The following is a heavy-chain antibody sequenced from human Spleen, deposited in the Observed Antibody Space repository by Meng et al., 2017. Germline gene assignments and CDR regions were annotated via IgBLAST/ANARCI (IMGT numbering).Heavy chain of an antibody. J-gene: IGHJ4*02. CDR2: ISGSGGST. V-gene: IGHV3-23*01. CDR3: ARSPIDKYDLSALPLDY. Sequence: GESLKISCAASGFPFSHYGMHWVRQAPGKGLEWVSAISGSGGSTYYADSVKGRFTISRDNSKNTLYLQMNSLRAEDTAVYYCARSPIDKYDLSALPLDYWGQGTLVTVSS. CDR1: GFPFSHYG. D-gene: IGHD3-22*01.